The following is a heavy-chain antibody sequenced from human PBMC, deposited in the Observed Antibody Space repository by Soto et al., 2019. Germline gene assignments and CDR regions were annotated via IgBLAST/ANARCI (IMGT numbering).Heavy chain of an antibody. CDR2: ISNTAITD. Sequence: QVQLVESGGDLVKPGGSLRLSCVASGFSFSDYSMTWMRQAPGGGLDFVAFISNTAITDYYADYVKGRFTISRDNARNSVYLQMDSLRAEDAAVHYCARDFHQMLSHTHYYYYLDVWGTGTTVTVSS. CDR1: GFSFSDYS. V-gene: IGHV3-11*01. CDR3: ARDFHQMLSHTHYYYYLDV. D-gene: IGHD2-2*01. J-gene: IGHJ6*03.